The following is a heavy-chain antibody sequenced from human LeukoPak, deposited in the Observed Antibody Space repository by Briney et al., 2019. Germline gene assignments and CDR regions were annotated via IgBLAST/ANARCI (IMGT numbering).Heavy chain of an antibody. Sequence: GSLRLSCAASGFTFSDHAMTWVRQTLAKGLESVSSTSAGGDITHYADSVKGRFTVSRDNSKNTLFLQMNSLRAEDTAVYYCAKDGGLWVSAHWGDSWGRGTLVTVSS. CDR3: AKDGGLWVSAHWGDS. D-gene: IGHD7-27*01. CDR1: GFTFSDHA. CDR2: TSAGGDIT. J-gene: IGHJ4*02. V-gene: IGHV3-23*01.